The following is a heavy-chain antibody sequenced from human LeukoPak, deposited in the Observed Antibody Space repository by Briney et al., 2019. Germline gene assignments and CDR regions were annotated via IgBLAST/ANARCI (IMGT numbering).Heavy chain of an antibody. V-gene: IGHV3-21*01. J-gene: IGHJ5*02. CDR1: GFTFSSYS. CDR3: AKDRTRWNYDILTGSGPFDP. Sequence: PGGSLRLSCAASGFTFSSYSMNWVRQAPGKGLEWVSSISSSSSYIYYADSVKGRFTISRDNSKNTLYLQMNSLRAEDTAVYYCAKDRTRWNYDILTGSGPFDPWGQGTLVTVSS. D-gene: IGHD3-9*01. CDR2: ISSSSSYI.